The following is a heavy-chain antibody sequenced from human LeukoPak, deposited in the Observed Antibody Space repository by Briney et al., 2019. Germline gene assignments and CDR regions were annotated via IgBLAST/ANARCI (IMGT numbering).Heavy chain of an antibody. CDR2: ISSTNKYI. CDR3: VRVHIEAVGSDY. CDR1: GFTFSSYT. V-gene: IGHV3-21*01. J-gene: IGHJ4*02. D-gene: IGHD6-13*01. Sequence: GGSLRLSCAASGFTFSSYTMSWVRQAPGKGLEWISSISSTNKYIYYADSMKGRFTISRDNAKNSLYLQMNSLRAEDTAVYYCVRVHIEAVGSDYWGQGALVTVSS.